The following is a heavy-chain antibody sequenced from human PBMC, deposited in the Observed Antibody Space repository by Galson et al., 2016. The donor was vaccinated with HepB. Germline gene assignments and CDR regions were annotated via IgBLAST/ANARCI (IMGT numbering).Heavy chain of an antibody. CDR1: GFTFSIYA. J-gene: IGHJ6*02. CDR3: AKRGDMYYYGMDV. V-gene: IGHV3-23*01. Sequence: SLRLSCAASGFTFSIYAMDWVRQAPGKGLEWVSSVSGGEGRTFYADSVTGRFTISRDKSQDTLYLQMNGLRAEDTAVYYCAKRGDMYYYGMDVWGQGTTVTASS. D-gene: IGHD2-21*02. CDR2: VSGGEGRT.